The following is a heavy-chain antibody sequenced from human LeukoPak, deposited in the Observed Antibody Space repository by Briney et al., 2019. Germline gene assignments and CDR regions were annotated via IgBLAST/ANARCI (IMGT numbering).Heavy chain of an antibody. D-gene: IGHD2-2*01. CDR3: ARGLKDIVVVPAAMSYYYYYMDV. Sequence: SETLSLTCTVSSYSINSGYYWGWIRQPPGKGLEWIGNIYRSGSTYYNPSLESRVTISVDTSKNQFSLKLSSVTAADTAVYYCARGLKDIVVVPAAMSYYYYYMDVWGKGTTVTISS. J-gene: IGHJ6*03. V-gene: IGHV4-38-2*02. CDR1: SYSINSGYY. CDR2: IYRSGST.